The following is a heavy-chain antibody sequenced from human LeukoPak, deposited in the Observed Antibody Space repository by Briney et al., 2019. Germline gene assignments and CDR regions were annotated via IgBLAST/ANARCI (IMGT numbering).Heavy chain of an antibody. Sequence: PSETLFLTCTVSGGSISSYYWSWIRQPPGKGLEWIGYIYYSGSTNYNPSLKSRVTISVDTSKNQFSLKLSSVTAADTAVYYCAGEYYGSGSYYNGSHYYYYYGMDVWGQGTTVTVSS. CDR2: IYYSGST. D-gene: IGHD3-10*01. CDR3: AGEYYGSGSYYNGSHYYYYYGMDV. J-gene: IGHJ6*02. V-gene: IGHV4-59*01. CDR1: GGSISSYY.